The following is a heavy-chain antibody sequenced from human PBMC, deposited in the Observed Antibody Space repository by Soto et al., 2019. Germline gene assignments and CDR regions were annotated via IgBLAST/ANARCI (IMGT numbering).Heavy chain of an antibody. CDR1: RFTVTSNH. CDR3: AANYCSGTNCFRLPLDS. CDR2: IYNDGST. Sequence: GGSLRLSCVASRFTVTSNHMTWVRQAPGKGLEWVSVIYNDGSTHYSDSVKGRFIASRDDSENTFYLHMNSLTAVDTAVYYCAANYCSGTNCFRLPLDSWGQGTMVTVSS. J-gene: IGHJ1*01. V-gene: IGHV3-66*01. D-gene: IGHD2-2*01.